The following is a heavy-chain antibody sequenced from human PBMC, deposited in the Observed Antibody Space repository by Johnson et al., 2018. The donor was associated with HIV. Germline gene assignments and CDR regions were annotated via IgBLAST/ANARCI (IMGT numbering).Heavy chain of an antibody. J-gene: IGHJ3*02. CDR2: ISSSGSSI. V-gene: IGHV3-11*04. CDR1: RFIFSDYY. CDR3: ANSGLRTYYYDTGVHDVFDI. D-gene: IGHD3-22*01. Sequence: QVQLVESGGGLVKPGGSLRLSCAASRFIFSDYYMSWIRQAPGKGLEWVSYISSSGSSIYYADSVKGRFTISRDNSKNTLYLQMNSLRAEDTAVYYCANSGLRTYYYDTGVHDVFDIWGQGTMVTVSS.